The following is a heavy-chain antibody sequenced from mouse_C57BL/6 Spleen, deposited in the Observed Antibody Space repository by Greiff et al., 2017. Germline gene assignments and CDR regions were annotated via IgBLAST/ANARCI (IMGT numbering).Heavy chain of an antibody. D-gene: IGHD1-1*01. CDR1: GFTFTDYY. J-gene: IGHJ2*01. CDR3: ARYYYGNAMDY. Sequence: EVKLVESGGGLVQPGGSLSLSCAASGFTFTDYYMSWVRQPPGKALEWLGFLRNKANGYTTEYSASVKGRFTISRDNSQSILYLQMNALRAEDSATYYCARYYYGNAMDYWGQGTTLTVSS. V-gene: IGHV7-3*01. CDR2: LRNKANGYTT.